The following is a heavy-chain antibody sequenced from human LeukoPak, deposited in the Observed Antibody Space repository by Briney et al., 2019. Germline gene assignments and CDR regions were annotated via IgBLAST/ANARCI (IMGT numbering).Heavy chain of an antibody. D-gene: IGHD3-16*02. J-gene: IGHJ4*02. CDR1: GGSFSGYY. Sequence: PSETLSLTCAVYGGSFSGYYWSWIRQPPGKGLEWMGEINHSGSTNYNPSLKSRVTISVDTSKNQFSLKLSSVTAADTAVYYCARLTYYDYVWGSYRQKYFDYWGQGTLVTVSS. CDR3: ARLTYYDYVWGSYRQKYFDY. V-gene: IGHV4-34*01. CDR2: INHSGST.